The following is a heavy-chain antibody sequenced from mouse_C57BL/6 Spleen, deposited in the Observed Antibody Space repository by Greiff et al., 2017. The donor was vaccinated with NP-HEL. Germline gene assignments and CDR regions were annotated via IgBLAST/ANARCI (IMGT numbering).Heavy chain of an antibody. Sequence: VQLQQPGAELVRPGSSVKLSCKASGYTFTSYWMHWVKQRPIQGLEWIGNIDPSDSETHYNQKFKDKATLTVDKSSSTAYMQLSSLTSEDSAVYYCARSPGDYDGAGFDYWGQGTTLTVSS. CDR3: ARSPGDYDGAGFDY. D-gene: IGHD2-4*01. V-gene: IGHV1-52*01. J-gene: IGHJ2*01. CDR2: IDPSDSET. CDR1: GYTFTSYW.